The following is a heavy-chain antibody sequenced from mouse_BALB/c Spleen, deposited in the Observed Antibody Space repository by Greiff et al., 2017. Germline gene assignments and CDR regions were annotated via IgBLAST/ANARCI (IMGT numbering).Heavy chain of an antibody. CDR3: ARTGYGSSYGYAMDY. V-gene: IGHV1-18*01. J-gene: IGHJ4*01. CDR1: GYTFTDYN. Sequence: VQLQQSGPELVKPGASVKIPCKASGYTFTDYNMDWVKQSHGKSLEWIGDINPNNGGTIYNQKFKGKATLTVDKSSSTAYMELRSLTSEDTAVYYCARTGYGSSYGYAMDYWGQGTSVTVSS. D-gene: IGHD1-1*01. CDR2: INPNNGGT.